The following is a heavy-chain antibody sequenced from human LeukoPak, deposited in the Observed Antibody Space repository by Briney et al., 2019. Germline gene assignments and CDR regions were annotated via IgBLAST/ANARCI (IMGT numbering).Heavy chain of an antibody. CDR3: ASSSGVIIPHNWFDP. D-gene: IGHD3-10*01. CDR2: IIPIFGTA. V-gene: IGHV1-69*13. Sequence: ASVKVSCKASGGTFSSYAISWVRQAPGQGLEWMGGIIPIFGTANYAQKFQGRVTITADESTSTAYMELSSLRSEDTAVYYCASSSGVIIPHNWFDPRGQGTLVTVSS. CDR1: GGTFSSYA. J-gene: IGHJ5*02.